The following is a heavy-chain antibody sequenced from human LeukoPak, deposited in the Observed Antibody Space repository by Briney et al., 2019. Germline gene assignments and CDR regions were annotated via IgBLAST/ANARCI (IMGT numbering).Heavy chain of an antibody. Sequence: GGSLRLSCAASGFPFANHAMSWVRQPPGKGLEWVSTASYYVGKQYHADSVRGRFTVSRDNSRNTVSLQMSSLRVEDTGIYYCAKAGIGADGAGFLCEYWGQGTLVTVSS. CDR3: AKAGIGADGAGFLCEY. J-gene: IGHJ4*02. V-gene: IGHV3-23*01. D-gene: IGHD1-1*01. CDR1: GFPFANHA. CDR2: ASYYVGKQ.